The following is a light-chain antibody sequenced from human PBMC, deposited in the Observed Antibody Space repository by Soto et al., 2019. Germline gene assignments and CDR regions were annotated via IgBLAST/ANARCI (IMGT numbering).Light chain of an antibody. V-gene: IGKV3-20*01. CDR1: TSVTYF. CDR2: GAF. J-gene: IGKJ1*01. CDR3: QHYGSTPWT. Sequence: EILSVQSPTRLSLPPWEGATLSCGASTSVTYFLAWYQQKSGNTPRLLIYGAFTRAAGISARFGGSGSGTHFTLTISRLEPEDFAVYYCQHYGSTPWTFGQGTKVDI.